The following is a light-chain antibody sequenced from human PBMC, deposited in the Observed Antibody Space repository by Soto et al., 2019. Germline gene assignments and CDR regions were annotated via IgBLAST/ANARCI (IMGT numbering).Light chain of an antibody. J-gene: IGKJ5*01. V-gene: IGKV3-11*01. CDR2: DSS. Sequence: ESELTQSPATLSLSPLETATRSFRASQNVDKFLAWYQQRPGQPPRLLIFDSSNRATGVPVRFSGSGSGTVFTLTIGSLEPEDSAVYYCQQRKNWPPITFGQGTRLEIK. CDR1: QNVDKF. CDR3: QQRKNWPPIT.